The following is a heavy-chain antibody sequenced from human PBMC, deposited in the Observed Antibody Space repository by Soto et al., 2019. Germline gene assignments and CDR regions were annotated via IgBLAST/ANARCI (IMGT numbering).Heavy chain of an antibody. Sequence: QVQLVQSGAEVKKPGSSVKVSCKASGGTFSNYAINWVRQAPGQGLEWMGGFIPIFDAANYAQNFPVRVTITADESTSTAYMELSGLRSEDTAMYYCARKAESYGFDIWGQGTLVTVSS. CDR1: GGTFSNYA. CDR2: FIPIFDAA. D-gene: IGHD3-10*01. CDR3: ARKAESYGFDI. V-gene: IGHV1-69*01. J-gene: IGHJ3*02.